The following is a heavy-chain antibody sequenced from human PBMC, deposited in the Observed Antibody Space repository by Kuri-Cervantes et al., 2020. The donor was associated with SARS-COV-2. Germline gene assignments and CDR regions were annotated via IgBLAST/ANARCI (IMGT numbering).Heavy chain of an antibody. CDR3: ARDQGGYYMDV. J-gene: IGHJ6*03. D-gene: IGHD3-16*01. Sequence: SETLSLTCTVSGGSISSYYWSWIRQPPGKGLEWIGYIYYSGSTNYNPSLKSRLTISVDTSKNQFSLKLSSVTAADTAVYYCARDQGGYYMDVWGKGTTVTVSS. CDR1: GGSISSYY. CDR2: IYYSGST. V-gene: IGHV4-59*12.